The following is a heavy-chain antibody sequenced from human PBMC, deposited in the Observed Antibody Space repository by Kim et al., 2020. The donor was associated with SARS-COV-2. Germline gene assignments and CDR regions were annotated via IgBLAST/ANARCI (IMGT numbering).Heavy chain of an antibody. Sequence: GGSLRLSCAASGFTFSSYGMHWVRQAPGKGLEWVAVISYDGSNKYYADSVKGRFTISRDNSKNTLYLQMNSLRAEDTAVYYCAKEGGYCTNGVCPVGFDYWGQGTLVTVSS. J-gene: IGHJ4*02. V-gene: IGHV3-30*18. CDR3: AKEGGYCTNGVCPVGFDY. CDR1: GFTFSSYG. CDR2: ISYDGSNK. D-gene: IGHD2-8*01.